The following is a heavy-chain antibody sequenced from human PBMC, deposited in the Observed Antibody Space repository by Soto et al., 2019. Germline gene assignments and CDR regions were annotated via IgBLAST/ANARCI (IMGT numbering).Heavy chain of an antibody. CDR2: IYYSGST. Sequence: PSETLSLTCSVSGCSIRSYYWSWIRQPPGKGLEWIGYIYYSGSTNYNPSLKSRVTISVDTSKNQFSLKLSSVTAADTAVYYCARRWGDYFDYWGQGTLVTGSS. V-gene: IGHV4-59*08. CDR3: ARRWGDYFDY. J-gene: IGHJ4*02. CDR1: GCSIRSYY. D-gene: IGHD3-16*01.